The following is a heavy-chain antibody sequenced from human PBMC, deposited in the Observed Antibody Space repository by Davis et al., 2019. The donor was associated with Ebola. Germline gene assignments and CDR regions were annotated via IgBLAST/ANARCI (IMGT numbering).Heavy chain of an antibody. CDR2: ISSSSSYI. D-gene: IGHD3-10*01. V-gene: IGHV3-21*01. CDR1: GSTSSTHT. J-gene: IGHJ3*02. CDR3: ARPGTYDRSAFDN. Sequence: PGGSLRPSCAPSGSTSSTHTMSWVRQAPGKGLEWVSSISSSSSYIYYAASVKGRFTISRDNAKNSLHLQMNSLRAEDTAVYYCARPGTYDRSAFDNWGQGTVVTVSS.